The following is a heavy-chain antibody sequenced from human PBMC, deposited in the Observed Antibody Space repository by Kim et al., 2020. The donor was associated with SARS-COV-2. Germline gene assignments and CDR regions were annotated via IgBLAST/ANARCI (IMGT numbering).Heavy chain of an antibody. Sequence: ASVKVSCKASGYTFTSYAMHWVRQAPGQRLEWMGWINAGNGNTKYSQKFQGRVTITRDTSASTAYMELSSLRSEDTAVYYCAREPIYCGGDCYSLPDAFDIWGQGTMVTVSS. V-gene: IGHV1-3*01. CDR3: AREPIYCGGDCYSLPDAFDI. CDR1: GYTFTSYA. J-gene: IGHJ3*02. D-gene: IGHD2-21*01. CDR2: INAGNGNT.